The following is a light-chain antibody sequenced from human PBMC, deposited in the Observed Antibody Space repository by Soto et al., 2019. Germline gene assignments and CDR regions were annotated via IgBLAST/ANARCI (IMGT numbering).Light chain of an antibody. CDR1: QSISSW. V-gene: IGKV1-5*03. J-gene: IGKJ2*01. CDR2: KAS. Sequence: DIQMTQSPSTLSASVGDRVTITCRASQSISSWSAWYQQKPGKAPKLLIYKASSLESGVPSRFSGSGSGTEFTLTISSLQPDDFATYYCQQSYSTPYTFGQGTKLEIK. CDR3: QQSYSTPYT.